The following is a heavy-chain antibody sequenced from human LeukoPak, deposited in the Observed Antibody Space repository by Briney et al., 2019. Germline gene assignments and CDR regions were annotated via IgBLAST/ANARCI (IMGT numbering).Heavy chain of an antibody. Sequence: PGGSLRLSCAASGFTFSSYAMSWVRQAPGKGLEWVSAISGSGGSTYYADSVKGRFTISRDNSKSTLYLQMNSLRAEDTAVYYCANDQSSGSYLSGDYWGQGTLVTVSS. D-gene: IGHD1-26*01. CDR2: ISGSGGST. CDR1: GFTFSSYA. J-gene: IGHJ4*02. CDR3: ANDQSSGSYLSGDY. V-gene: IGHV3-23*01.